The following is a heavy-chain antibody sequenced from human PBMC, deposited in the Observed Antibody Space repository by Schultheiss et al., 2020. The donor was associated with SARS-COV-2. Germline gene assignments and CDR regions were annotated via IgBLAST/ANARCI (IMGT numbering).Heavy chain of an antibody. CDR2: MSNSGRT. V-gene: IGHV4-59*06. J-gene: IGHJ4*02. D-gene: IGHD1-26*01. CDR3: ARDGVSGSYSGSDY. CDR1: GGSISSYY. Sequence: SETLSLTCTVSGGSISSYYWSWIRQPPGKGLEWIGYMSNSGRTYYNPSLKSRVTISVDTSKNQFSLKLSSVTAADTAVYYCARDGVSGSYSGSDYWGQGTLVTVSS.